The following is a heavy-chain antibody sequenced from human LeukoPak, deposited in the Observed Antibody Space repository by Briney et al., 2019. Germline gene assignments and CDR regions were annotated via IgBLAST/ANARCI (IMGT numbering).Heavy chain of an antibody. Sequence: GGSLRLSCTASEFTVSRNYMLWVRQAPGEGLEWVSLIFSNGDTHYADSVKGRFTISRDTSKNTVSLQMNSLRVEDTAMYYCTRDQMNYWGQGALVTVSS. V-gene: IGHV3-53*01. CDR3: TRDQMNY. CDR1: EFTVSRNY. D-gene: IGHD5-24*01. J-gene: IGHJ4*02. CDR2: IFSNGDT.